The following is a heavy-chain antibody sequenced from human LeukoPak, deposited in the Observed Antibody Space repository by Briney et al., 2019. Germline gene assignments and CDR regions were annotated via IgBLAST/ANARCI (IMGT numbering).Heavy chain of an antibody. V-gene: IGHV1-69*13. J-gene: IGHJ6*03. Sequence: SVKVSCKASGYTFTSYAISWVRQAPGQGLEWMGGIIPIFGTANYAQKFQGRVTITADESTSTAYMELSSLRSEDTAVYYCARGRYTAMVHPIYYMDVWGKGTTVTISS. D-gene: IGHD5-18*01. CDR1: GYTFTSYA. CDR2: IIPIFGTA. CDR3: ARGRYTAMVHPIYYMDV.